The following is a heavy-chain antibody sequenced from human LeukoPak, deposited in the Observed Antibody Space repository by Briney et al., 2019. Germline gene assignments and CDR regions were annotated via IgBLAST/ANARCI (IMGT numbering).Heavy chain of an antibody. CDR3: ARDTPGEESH. J-gene: IGHJ4*02. CDR1: GFRLIAYW. D-gene: IGHD2-2*01. Sequence: GGSLRLSCSASGFRLIAYWMSTVRQAPGRGLGWVANIKQDGSEEHYVDSVKGRFTISRDNAKNSLYLQMNSLRAEDTAVYYCARDTPGEESHWGQGTLVTVSS. CDR2: IKQDGSEE. V-gene: IGHV3-7*01.